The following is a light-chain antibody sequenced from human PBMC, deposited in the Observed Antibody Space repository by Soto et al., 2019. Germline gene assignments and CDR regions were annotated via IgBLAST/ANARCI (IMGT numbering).Light chain of an antibody. CDR1: NIGSKS. V-gene: IGLV3-21*04. CDR2: YDS. CDR3: QVWDSSIDPHVV. J-gene: IGLJ2*01. Sequence: SYELTQPPSVSVAPGKTARITCGGNNIGSKSVHWYQQKPGQAPVLVIYYDSDRPSGIPERFSGSNSGNTATLTISRVEAGYEADYYCQVWDSSIDPHVVFGGGTKLTVL.